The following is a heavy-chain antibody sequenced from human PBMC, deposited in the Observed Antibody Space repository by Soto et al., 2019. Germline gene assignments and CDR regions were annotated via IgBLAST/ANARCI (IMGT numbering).Heavy chain of an antibody. CDR1: GFTFSSYS. J-gene: IGHJ3*02. Sequence: GGSLRLSCAASGFTFSSYSMNWVRQAPGKGLEWVSSISSSSSYISYADSGKGRFTIYRVNAKNSLYLKMNSLRAEDTAVYYCATGMVRGVTLDAFDIWGQGTMVTVSS. D-gene: IGHD3-10*01. CDR2: ISSSSSYI. CDR3: ATGMVRGVTLDAFDI. V-gene: IGHV3-21*01.